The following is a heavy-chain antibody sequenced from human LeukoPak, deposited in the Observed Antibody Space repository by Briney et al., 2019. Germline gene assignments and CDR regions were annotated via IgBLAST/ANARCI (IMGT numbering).Heavy chain of an antibody. V-gene: IGHV3-23*01. D-gene: IGHD3-22*01. CDR2: ISGSGGST. J-gene: IGHJ4*02. CDR1: GFTFSTYG. Sequence: PGGSLRLSCAASGFTFSTYGMSWVRQAPGKGLEWVSAISGSGGSTFYADSVKGRFTISRDNSKNTLYLQMNSLRAEDTAVYYCAKNMIAQAFFDYWGQGTLVTVSS. CDR3: AKNMIAQAFFDY.